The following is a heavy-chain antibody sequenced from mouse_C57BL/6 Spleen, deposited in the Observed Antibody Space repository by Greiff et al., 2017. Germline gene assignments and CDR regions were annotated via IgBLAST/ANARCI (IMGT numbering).Heavy chain of an antibody. CDR3: ARDQDYYSNSYAMDY. CDR2: ISYDGSN. V-gene: IGHV3-6*01. D-gene: IGHD2-5*01. J-gene: IGHJ4*01. Sequence: EVQLQQSGPGLVKPSQSLSLTCSVTGYSITSGYYWNWIRQFPGNKLEWMGYISYDGSNNYNPSLKNRISITRDTSKNQFFLKLNSVTTEDTATYYGARDQDYYSNSYAMDYWGQGTSVTVSS. CDR1: GYSITSGYY.